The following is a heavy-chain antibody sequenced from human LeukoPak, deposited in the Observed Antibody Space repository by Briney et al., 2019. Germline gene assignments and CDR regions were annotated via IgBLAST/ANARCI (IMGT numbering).Heavy chain of an antibody. V-gene: IGHV4-59*01. CDR1: GGSISSYY. D-gene: IGHD2-15*01. Sequence: PSETLSLTCTVSGGSISSYYWSWIRQPPGKGLEWIGYIYYSGSTNYNPSLKSRVTISVGTSKNQFSLKLSSVTAADTAVYYCARALGYCSGGSCYYFDYWGQGTLVTVSS. CDR3: ARALGYCSGGSCYYFDY. CDR2: IYYSGST. J-gene: IGHJ4*02.